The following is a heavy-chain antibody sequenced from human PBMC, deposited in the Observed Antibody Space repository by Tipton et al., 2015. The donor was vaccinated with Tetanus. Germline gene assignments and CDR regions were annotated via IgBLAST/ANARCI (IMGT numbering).Heavy chain of an antibody. CDR1: GGSISGSPYF. CDR2: VYYNGST. D-gene: IGHD6-6*01. V-gene: IGHV4-31*03. Sequence: TLSLTCTVSGGSISGSPYFWNWIRHQPGKGLEWIGYVYYNGSTFYNPSLESRVTISVDTSKNQFSLNLTSVTAADTAMYYCARDQGGGRVVRLNWFDPWGQGTLVTVSS. CDR3: ARDQGGGRVVRLNWFDP. J-gene: IGHJ5*02.